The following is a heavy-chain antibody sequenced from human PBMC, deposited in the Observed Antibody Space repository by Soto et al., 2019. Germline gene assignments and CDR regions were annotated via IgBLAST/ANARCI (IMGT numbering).Heavy chain of an antibody. Sequence: SETLSLTCTVSGGSISSGDYYWSWIRQPPGKGLEWIGYIYYSGSTYYNPSLKSRVTISVDTSKNQFSLKLSSVTAADTAVYYCAREDFYGSNIFDYWGQGTLGTVSS. J-gene: IGHJ4*02. CDR2: IYYSGST. D-gene: IGHD3-10*01. CDR3: AREDFYGSNIFDY. V-gene: IGHV4-30-4*01. CDR1: GGSISSGDYY.